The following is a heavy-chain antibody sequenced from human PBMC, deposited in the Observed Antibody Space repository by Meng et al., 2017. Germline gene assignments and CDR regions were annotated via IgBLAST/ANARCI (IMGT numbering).Heavy chain of an antibody. D-gene: IGHD5-12*01. CDR1: GFTFSRYA. CDR2: ISGSGGST. CDR3: AKTRGYSGYGRGFYGMDV. Sequence: GESLKISCAASGFTFSRYAMSWVRQAPGKGLEWVSAISGSGGSTYYADSVKGRFTISRDNSKNTLYLQMNSLRAEDTAVYYCAKTRGYSGYGRGFYGMDVWGQGTTVTVSS. V-gene: IGHV3-23*01. J-gene: IGHJ6*02.